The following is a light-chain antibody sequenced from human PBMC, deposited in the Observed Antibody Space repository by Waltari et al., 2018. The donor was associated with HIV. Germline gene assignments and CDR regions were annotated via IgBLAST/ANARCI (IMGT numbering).Light chain of an antibody. CDR2: GAS. V-gene: IGKV3-20*01. J-gene: IGKJ4*01. CDR1: QSVSSSY. CDR3: HQYGSSPET. Sequence: EIVLTQSPGTLSLSPGERASQSVSSSYLAWYQQKLGQAPRLLIYGASSRATGIPDRFSGSGSGTDFTLTISRLEPEDFAVYYCHQYGSSPETFGGGTKVEIK.